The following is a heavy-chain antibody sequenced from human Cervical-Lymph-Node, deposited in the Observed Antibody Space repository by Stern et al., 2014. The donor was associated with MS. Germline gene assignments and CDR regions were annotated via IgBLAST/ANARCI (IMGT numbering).Heavy chain of an antibody. D-gene: IGHD3-22*01. CDR2: ISGRGGSP. Sequence: EVQLVESGGGLVQPGGSLRLSCAASGFTFSSYAMSWVRQAPGKGLAWVSAISGRGGSPYYADSVKGRFTISRDNSKNTLYLQMNSLRAEDTAVYYCAKDLETYYYDSSGYPNFDYWGQGTLVTVSS. V-gene: IGHV3-23*04. CDR1: GFTFSSYA. CDR3: AKDLETYYYDSSGYPNFDY. J-gene: IGHJ4*02.